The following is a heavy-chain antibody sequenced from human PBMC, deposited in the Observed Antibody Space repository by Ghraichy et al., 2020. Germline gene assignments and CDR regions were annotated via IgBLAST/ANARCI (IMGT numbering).Heavy chain of an antibody. D-gene: IGHD4-17*01. CDR3: ARDSGGFKSLTVTSGWDY. V-gene: IGHV3-43*01. CDR2: SSWDGIGT. CDR1: GFTYDDFS. J-gene: IGHJ4*02. Sequence: LSLTCAAAGFTYDDFSMIWVRQAPGKGLEWVSLSSWDGIGTYYADSVKGRFTVTRDNSRGSLYLQMNSLRTEDTALYYCARDSGGFKSLTVTSGWDYWGQGTLVTVSS.